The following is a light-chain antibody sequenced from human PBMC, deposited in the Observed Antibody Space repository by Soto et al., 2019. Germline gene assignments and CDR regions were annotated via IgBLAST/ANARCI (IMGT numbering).Light chain of an antibody. Sequence: QSVLTQPPSVSGSPGQSVTISCTGTSSDVGHYDRVSWYQQPPGTAPKLMIYEVTNRPSGVPDRFSGSKSGNTASLIISGLQTEDEADNYCSSYTTSSTYVFGPGTKLTVL. V-gene: IGLV2-18*02. CDR3: SSYTTSSTYV. J-gene: IGLJ1*01. CDR1: SSDVGHYDR. CDR2: EVT.